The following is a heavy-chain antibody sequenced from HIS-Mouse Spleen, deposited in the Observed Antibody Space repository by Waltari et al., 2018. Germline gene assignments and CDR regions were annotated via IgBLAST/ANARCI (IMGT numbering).Heavy chain of an antibody. CDR1: GYTFTSYG. D-gene: IGHD2-21*02. Sequence: QVQLVQSGAEVKKPGASVKVSCKASGYTFTSYGISWVRQAPGQGLEWMGWISAYNGNTNYAQKLQGRVTMTTDTSTSTAYMELRSLRSDDTAVYYCARVATDIVVVTNFWFDPWGQGTLVTVSS. J-gene: IGHJ5*02. V-gene: IGHV1-18*01. CDR3: ARVATDIVVVTNFWFDP. CDR2: ISAYNGNT.